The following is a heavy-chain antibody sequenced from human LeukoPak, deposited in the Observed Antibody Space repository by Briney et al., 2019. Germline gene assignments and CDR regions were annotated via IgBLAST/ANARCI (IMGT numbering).Heavy chain of an antibody. Sequence: ASVKVSCKASGYTFTGYYMRWVRQAPGQGLEWMGWINPNSGGTNYAQKFQGRVTMTRDTSISTAYMELSRLRSDDTAVYYCATTKTDLLRFLEWPPYYYGMDVWGQGTTVTVSS. CDR3: ATTKTDLLRFLEWPPYYYGMDV. J-gene: IGHJ6*02. V-gene: IGHV1-2*02. CDR2: INPNSGGT. D-gene: IGHD3-3*01. CDR1: GYTFTGYY.